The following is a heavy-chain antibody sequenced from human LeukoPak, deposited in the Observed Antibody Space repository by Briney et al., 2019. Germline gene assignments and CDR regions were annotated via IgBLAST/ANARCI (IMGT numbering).Heavy chain of an antibody. CDR3: AKDRCSNGIGCYYYYMDV. D-gene: IGHD2-8*01. CDR1: GFTFSSYE. V-gene: IGHV3-48*03. Sequence: GGSLRLSCAASGFTFSSYEMNWVRQAPGKGLEWVSYISSSGSTIYYADSVKGRFTISRDNSKNILYLQMNSLRAEDTAVYYCAKDRCSNGIGCYYYYMDVWGKGTTVTISS. J-gene: IGHJ6*03. CDR2: ISSSGSTI.